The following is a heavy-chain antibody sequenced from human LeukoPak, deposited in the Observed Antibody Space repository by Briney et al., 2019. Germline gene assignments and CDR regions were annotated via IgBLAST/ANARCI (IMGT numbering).Heavy chain of an antibody. D-gene: IGHD1-26*01. CDR1: GFTFNSYA. CDR3: ARDKTGGSYYHGPVLGY. CDR2: ISGSGENT. V-gene: IGHV3-23*01. Sequence: GGSLRLSCAAYGFTFNSYAMSWVRQAPGKGLECVSAISGSGENTYYLDSVKGRFTISRDNSKNTLYLQMNSLRAEDTAVYYCARDKTGGSYYHGPVLGYWGQGTLVTVSS. J-gene: IGHJ4*02.